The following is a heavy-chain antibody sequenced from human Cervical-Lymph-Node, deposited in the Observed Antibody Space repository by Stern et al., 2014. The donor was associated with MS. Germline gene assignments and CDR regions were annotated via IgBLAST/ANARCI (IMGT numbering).Heavy chain of an antibody. CDR2: ISSSSSYT. CDR1: GFTFSDYY. CDR3: AREIHKMSYSSSWYSQRYDAFDI. Sequence: VQLVESGGGLVKPGGSLRLSCAASGFTFSDYYMSWIRQAPGKGLEWVSYISSSSSYTNYADSVKGRFTISRDNAKNSVYLQMNSLRAEDTAVYYCAREIHKMSYSSSWYSQRYDAFDIWGQGTMVTVSS. D-gene: IGHD6-13*01. V-gene: IGHV3-11*06. J-gene: IGHJ3*02.